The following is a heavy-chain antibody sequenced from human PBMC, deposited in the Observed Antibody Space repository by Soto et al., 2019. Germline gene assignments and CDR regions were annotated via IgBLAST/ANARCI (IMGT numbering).Heavy chain of an antibody. CDR3: ARDEGVYSSSWYSLDY. J-gene: IGHJ4*02. V-gene: IGHV1-69*08. D-gene: IGHD6-13*01. CDR2: IIPILGIA. Sequence: QVQLVQSGAEVKKPGSSVKVSCKASGGTFSSYTISWVRQAPGQGLEWMGRIIPILGIANYAQKFQGRVTITADKSTSTAYMELSSLRSEDTAVYYCARDEGVYSSSWYSLDYWGQGTLVTVSS. CDR1: GGTFSSYT.